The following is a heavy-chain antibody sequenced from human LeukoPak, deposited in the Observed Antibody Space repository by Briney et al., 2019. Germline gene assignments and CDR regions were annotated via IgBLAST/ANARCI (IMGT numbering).Heavy chain of an antibody. Sequence: PGGSLRLSCVVSGFTFDDYSMHWVRHAPGKGLEWVSLIRWDGGSTYYADSVKGRFTISRDNSKNSLYLQMNSLRTEDTALYYCAKDGSSSSFDYWGQGTLVTVSS. CDR1: GFTFDDYS. CDR3: AKDGSSSSFDY. V-gene: IGHV3-43*01. D-gene: IGHD6-13*01. J-gene: IGHJ4*02. CDR2: IRWDGGST.